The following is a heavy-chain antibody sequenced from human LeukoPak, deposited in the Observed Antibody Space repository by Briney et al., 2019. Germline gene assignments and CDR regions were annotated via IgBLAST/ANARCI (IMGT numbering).Heavy chain of an antibody. CDR2: IYNSGGT. CDR3: ARAQGYT. D-gene: IGHD6-13*01. Sequence: SETLSLTCTVSGGSISSYYWSWIRQPPGKGLEWIGYIYNSGGTTYNPSLKSRVTISVDTSKNQFSLKLNSVTAADTAVYYCARAQGYTWGQGILVTVSS. CDR1: GGSISSYY. J-gene: IGHJ5*02. V-gene: IGHV4-59*01.